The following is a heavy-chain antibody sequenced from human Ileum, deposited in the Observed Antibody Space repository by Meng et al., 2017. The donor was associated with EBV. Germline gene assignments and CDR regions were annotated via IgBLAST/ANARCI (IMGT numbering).Heavy chain of an antibody. Sequence: QVARRGAGPWHVKSAGPLCPTCGVSVDSTSNNNWWNGVRQPPGKGLEWIGGIYHSGSANYYPCLVSLATISSDMTKKKLSLKLRSVTAADTAVYYCARTGVGLAFDYWGLGTLVTVSS. V-gene: IGHV4-4*02. CDR3: ARTGVGLAFDY. CDR1: VDSTSNNNW. D-gene: IGHD2-8*01. J-gene: IGHJ4*02. CDR2: IYHSGSA.